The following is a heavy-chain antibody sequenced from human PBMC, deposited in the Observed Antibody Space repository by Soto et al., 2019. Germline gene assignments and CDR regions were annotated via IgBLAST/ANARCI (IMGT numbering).Heavy chain of an antibody. CDR1: GGTFSSYA. CDR2: IIPIFGTA. CDR3: VRGEAVAGTYFDY. J-gene: IGHJ4*02. Sequence: SVKVSCKASGGTFSSYAISWVRQAPGQGLEWMGGIIPIFGTANYAQKFQGRVTITADESTSTAYMELSSLRSEDTAVYYCVRGEAVAGTYFDYWGQGTLVTVSS. V-gene: IGHV1-69*13. D-gene: IGHD6-19*01.